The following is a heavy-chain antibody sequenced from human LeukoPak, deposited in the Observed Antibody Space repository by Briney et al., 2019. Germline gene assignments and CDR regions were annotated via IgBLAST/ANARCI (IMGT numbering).Heavy chain of an antibody. V-gene: IGHV3-66*01. CDR2: IYSGGST. D-gene: IGHD6-13*01. J-gene: IGHJ6*03. Sequence: EGSLRLSCAASGFTVSSNYMSWVRQAPGKGLEWVSVIYSGGSTYYADSVKGRFTISRDNSKNTLYLQMNSLRAEDTAVYYCAKISSSWYSYYYYYYMDVWGKGTTVTISS. CDR3: AKISSSWYSYYYYYYMDV. CDR1: GFTVSSNY.